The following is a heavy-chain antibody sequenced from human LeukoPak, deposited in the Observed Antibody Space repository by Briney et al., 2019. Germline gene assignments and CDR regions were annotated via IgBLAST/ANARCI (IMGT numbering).Heavy chain of an antibody. D-gene: IGHD3-22*01. CDR3: ARVAQYYYDSSGYYCPDY. V-gene: IGHV3-21*01. J-gene: IGHJ4*02. CDR2: PSSSSTYK. CDR1: GFIFGAYT. Sequence: GSLRLSCAASGFIFGAYTMNWVRQAPGKGLEWVSSPSSSSTYKYYADSVKGRFTISRDNAQNSVYLQMDSLRAEDTAVYYCARVAQYYYDSSGYYCPDYWGQGTLVTVSS.